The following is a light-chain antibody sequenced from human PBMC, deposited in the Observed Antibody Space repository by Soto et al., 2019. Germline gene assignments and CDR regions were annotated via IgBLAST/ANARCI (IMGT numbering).Light chain of an antibody. J-gene: IGLJ2*01. CDR2: EDN. CDR3: CSYAGSSTFDVV. Sequence: QSALTQPASVSGSPGQSITISCTGTSSDVGSYNLVSWYQQHPGKAPKLMIYEDNKRPSGLSNRFSGSKSGNTASLTISGLQAEDEADYYCCSYAGSSTFDVVFGGGTKVTVL. V-gene: IGLV2-23*02. CDR1: SSDVGSYNL.